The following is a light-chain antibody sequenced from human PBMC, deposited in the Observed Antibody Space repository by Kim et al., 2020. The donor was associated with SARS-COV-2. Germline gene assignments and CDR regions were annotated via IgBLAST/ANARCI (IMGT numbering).Light chain of an antibody. CDR1: NLGTVS. Sequence: SYELTQPLSVSVALGQTATIPCRGNNLGTVSVHWYQQKPGQAPVLVIYRDSNRPSGIPERFSGSNSGNTATLTISGAQGGDEADYYCQVWDSGTVFGGGTRLTVL. V-gene: IGLV3-9*01. CDR2: RDS. J-gene: IGLJ2*01. CDR3: QVWDSGTV.